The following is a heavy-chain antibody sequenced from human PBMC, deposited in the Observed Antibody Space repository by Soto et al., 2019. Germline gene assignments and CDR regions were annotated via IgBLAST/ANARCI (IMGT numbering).Heavy chain of an antibody. J-gene: IGHJ6*02. CDR2: IVVGSGNT. D-gene: IGHD4-4*01. Sequence: GASVKVSCKASGFTFTSAAVQWVRQARGQRLEWIGWIVVGSGNTNYAQKFQERVTITRDMSTSTAYMELSSLRSEDTAVYYCAADNLDEDYSNWDPIRMDVWGQGTTVTVSS. V-gene: IGHV1-58*01. CDR3: AADNLDEDYSNWDPIRMDV. CDR1: GFTFTSAA.